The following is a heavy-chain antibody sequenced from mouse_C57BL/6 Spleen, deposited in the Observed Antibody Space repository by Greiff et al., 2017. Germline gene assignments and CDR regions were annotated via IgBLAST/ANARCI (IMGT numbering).Heavy chain of an antibody. CDR2: INPNNGGT. Sequence: EVQLQQSGPELVKPGASVKISCKASGYTFTDSNMDWVKQSHGKSLEWIGDINPNNGGTIYNQKFKGKATLTVDKSSSTAYMELRSLTSEDTAVYYCARVGNLGNYVDYWGQGTTLTVSS. J-gene: IGHJ2*01. CDR3: ARVGNLGNYVDY. D-gene: IGHD2-14*01. V-gene: IGHV1-18*01. CDR1: GYTFTDSN.